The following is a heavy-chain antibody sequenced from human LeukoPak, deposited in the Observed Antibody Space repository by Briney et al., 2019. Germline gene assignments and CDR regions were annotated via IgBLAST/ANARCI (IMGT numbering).Heavy chain of an antibody. CDR2: INHSGST. Sequence: SETLSLTCAVYGGSFSGYYWSWIRQPPGKGLEWIGEINHSGSTNYNPSLKSRVTISVDTSKNQFSLKLSSVTAADTAVYYCARGQLTGIDYWGQGTLVTVSS. CDR3: ARGQLTGIDY. J-gene: IGHJ4*02. D-gene: IGHD1-1*01. CDR1: GGSFSGYY. V-gene: IGHV4-34*01.